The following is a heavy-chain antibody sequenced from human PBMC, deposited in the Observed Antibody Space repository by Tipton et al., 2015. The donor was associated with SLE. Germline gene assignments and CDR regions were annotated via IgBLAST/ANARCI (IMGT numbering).Heavy chain of an antibody. Sequence: GLVKPSETLSLTCSVSGGSISSYFWTWIRQPPGKGLEWIGHIFYTGSTTYNPSLKSRVTISVDTSKSQIFLSLNSVTAADTAVYYCARDSRYQLTYYYMDVWGKGTTVTVSS. CDR3: ARDSRYQLTYYYMDV. D-gene: IGHD2-2*01. CDR2: IFYTGST. CDR1: GGSISSYF. J-gene: IGHJ6*03. V-gene: IGHV4-59*12.